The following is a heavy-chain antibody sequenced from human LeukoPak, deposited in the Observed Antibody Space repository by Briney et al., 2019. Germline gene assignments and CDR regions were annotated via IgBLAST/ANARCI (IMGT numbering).Heavy chain of an antibody. CDR1: GGSISSYY. CDR2: IYYSGST. D-gene: IGHD2/OR15-2a*01. Sequence: SETLSLTCTVSGGSISSYYWSWIRQPPGKGLKWIGYIYYSGSTNYNPSLKSRVTISVDTSKNQFSLKLSSVTAADTAVYYCARDEGIYAGYYYGMDVWGKGTTVTVSS. V-gene: IGHV4-59*01. J-gene: IGHJ6*04. CDR3: ARDEGIYAGYYYGMDV.